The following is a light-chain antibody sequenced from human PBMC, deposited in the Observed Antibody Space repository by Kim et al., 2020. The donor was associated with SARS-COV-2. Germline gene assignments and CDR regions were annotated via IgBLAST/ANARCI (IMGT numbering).Light chain of an antibody. CDR1: QSISSY. Sequence: DIQMTQSPSSLSASVGDRVTITCRASQSISSYLNWYQQKPGKAPKLLIYAASSLQSGVPSRFSGSGSGTDFTLTISSLQPEDFATYYCQQSYSTSFGGGTKLEIK. V-gene: IGKV1-39*01. J-gene: IGKJ4*01. CDR2: AAS. CDR3: QQSYSTS.